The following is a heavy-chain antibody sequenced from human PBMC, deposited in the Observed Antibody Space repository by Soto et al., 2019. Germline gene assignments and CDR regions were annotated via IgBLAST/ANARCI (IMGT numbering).Heavy chain of an antibody. J-gene: IGHJ5*02. V-gene: IGHV3-33*01. D-gene: IGHD4-4*01. CDR2: IWYDGSNK. Sequence: WIRQPLGKGLEWVAVIWYDGSNKYYADSVKGRFTISRDNSKNTLYLQMNSLRAEDTAVYYCAREMTTVTHRYNWFDPWGQGTLVTVSS. CDR3: AREMTTVTHRYNWFDP.